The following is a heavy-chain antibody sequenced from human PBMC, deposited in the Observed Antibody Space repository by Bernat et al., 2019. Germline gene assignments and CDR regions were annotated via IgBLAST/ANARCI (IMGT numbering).Heavy chain of an antibody. CDR2: IWYDGSNK. Sequence: QVQLVESGGGVVQPGRSLRLSCAASGFTFSSYGMHWVRQAPGKGLEWVAVIWYDGSNKYYADSVKGRFTISRDNSKNTLYLQMNSLRAEDTAVYYCVRDRGAAAGWYFDYWGQGTMVTVSS. J-gene: IGHJ4*02. CDR1: GFTFSSYG. D-gene: IGHD6-13*01. CDR3: VRDRGAAAGWYFDY. V-gene: IGHV3-33*01.